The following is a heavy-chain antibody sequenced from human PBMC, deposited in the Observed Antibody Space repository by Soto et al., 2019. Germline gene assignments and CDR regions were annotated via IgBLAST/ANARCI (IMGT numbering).Heavy chain of an antibody. Sequence: SQTLSLTCAISGDSVSSNSAAWNWIRQSPSRGLEWLGRTYYRSKWYNDYAVSVKSRITINPDTSKNQFSLQLNSVTPEDTAVYYCERGGANDQDNYYGMDVWGQGTTVTVSS. CDR1: GDSVSSNSAA. CDR2: TYYRSKWYN. CDR3: ERGGANDQDNYYGMDV. J-gene: IGHJ6*01. V-gene: IGHV6-1*01. D-gene: IGHD1-1*01.